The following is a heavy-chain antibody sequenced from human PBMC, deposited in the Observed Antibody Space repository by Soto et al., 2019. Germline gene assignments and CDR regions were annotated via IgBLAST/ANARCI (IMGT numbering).Heavy chain of an antibody. CDR2: IGAHNVNT. CDR1: GYTFTSNG. CDR3: ARVLRGKRYFSSTSCYRYYYYYYMDV. V-gene: IGHV1-18*01. Sequence: ASVKVSCKASGYTFTSNGLSWVRQAPGQGLEWMGWIGAHNVNTNYAQKFQGRDTMTTDTSTGTAYMELRSLRYDDTAVYYSARVLRGKRYFSSTSCYRYYYYYYMDVWGKGTTVTVSS. J-gene: IGHJ6*03. D-gene: IGHD2-2*01.